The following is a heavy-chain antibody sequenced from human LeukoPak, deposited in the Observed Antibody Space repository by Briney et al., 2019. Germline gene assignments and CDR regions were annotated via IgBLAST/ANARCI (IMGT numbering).Heavy chain of an antibody. J-gene: IGHJ4*02. CDR2: ISGSGGST. CDR3: AKGMEQWLVTELNY. D-gene: IGHD6-19*01. CDR1: GFTFSSYA. Sequence: GGSLRLSCAASGFTFSSYAMSWVRQAPGKWLEWVSAISGSGGSTYYADSVKGRFTISRDNSKSTLYLQMNSLRAEDTAVYYCAKGMEQWLVTELNYWGQGTLVTVSS. V-gene: IGHV3-23*01.